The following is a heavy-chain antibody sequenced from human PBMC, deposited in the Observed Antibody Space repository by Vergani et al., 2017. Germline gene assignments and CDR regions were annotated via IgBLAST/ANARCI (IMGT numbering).Heavy chain of an antibody. D-gene: IGHD2-21*02. Sequence: EVQLVESGGGLVQPGGSLRLSCAASGFTLGQYWMHWVRHTPGTGLEWVSRVKSDGNSAMYADSVKGRFTISRDNSKNTLYLEMKSLRVEDTAVYYCARARCGGACFMSNWLDTWGQGTLVSVFS. CDR1: GFTLGQYW. V-gene: IGHV3-74*03. CDR3: ARARCGGACFMSNWLDT. CDR2: VKSDGNSA. J-gene: IGHJ5*02.